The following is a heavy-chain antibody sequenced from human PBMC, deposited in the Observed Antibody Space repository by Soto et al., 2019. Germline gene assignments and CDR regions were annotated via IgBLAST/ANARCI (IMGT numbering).Heavy chain of an antibody. Sequence: GGSLRLSCAASGFTFSSYGMHWVRQAPGKGLEWVAVISYDGSNKYYADSVKGRFTISRDNSKNTLYLQMNSLRAEDMALHDWAKDQVFGVAPAANCLPPIDYWGQGTLVTVSS. CDR2: ISYDGSNK. J-gene: IGHJ4*02. CDR3: AKDQVFGVAPAANCLPPIDY. V-gene: IGHV3-30*18. D-gene: IGHD2-2*01. CDR1: GFTFSSYG.